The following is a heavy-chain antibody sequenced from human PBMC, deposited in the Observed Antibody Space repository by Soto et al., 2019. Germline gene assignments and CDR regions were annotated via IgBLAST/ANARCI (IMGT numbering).Heavy chain of an antibody. D-gene: IGHD1-26*01. Sequence: QVQLQQRGAGLLKPSETLSLTCAGLGGSFSDYYWTWIRQPPGKGLEWIGEINHSGSTSYNPALKSRLTLSVDTSTKEFSLDLSSVTAADTAAYHCVRGRAFMSRVAFDIWGQGTMVTVSS. J-gene: IGHJ3*02. V-gene: IGHV4-34*02. CDR3: VRGRAFMSRVAFDI. CDR2: INHSGST. CDR1: GGSFSDYY.